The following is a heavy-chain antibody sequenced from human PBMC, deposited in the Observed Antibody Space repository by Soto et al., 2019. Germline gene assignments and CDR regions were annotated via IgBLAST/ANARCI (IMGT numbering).Heavy chain of an antibody. D-gene: IGHD5-12*01. J-gene: IGHJ4*02. CDR1: GGSISSYY. CDR2: IYYSGST. Sequence: PSETLSLTCTVSGGSISSYYWSWIRQPPGKGLEWIGYIYYSGSTNYNPSLKSRVTITVDTSKNQFSLKLSSVTAADSAVYYCARRGDGYNGYGYFDYWGQGTLVTVSS. CDR3: ARRGDGYNGYGYFDY. V-gene: IGHV4-59*08.